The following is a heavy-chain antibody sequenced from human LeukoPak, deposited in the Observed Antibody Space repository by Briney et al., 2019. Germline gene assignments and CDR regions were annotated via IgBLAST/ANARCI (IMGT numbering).Heavy chain of an antibody. CDR2: ISSSSSTI. D-gene: IGHD6-19*01. V-gene: IGHV3-48*04. J-gene: IGHJ4*02. CDR3: AGESSGSDFLDY. Sequence: PGGSLRLSCAASGFIFSSCSMNWVRQAPGKGLEWVAYISSSSSTIYYADSVKGRFTISRDNARDSLYLQMNSLRAEDTAVYYCAGESSGSDFLDYWGQGTLVTVSS. CDR1: GFIFSSCS.